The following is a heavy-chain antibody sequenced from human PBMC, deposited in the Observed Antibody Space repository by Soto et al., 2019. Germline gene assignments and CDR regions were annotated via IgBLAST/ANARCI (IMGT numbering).Heavy chain of an antibody. CDR2: INPNSGGT. Sequence: ASVRVSCKASGYTFTGYYMDWVRQAPGQGLEWMGWINPNSGGTNYAQKFQGWVTMTRDTSISTAYMELSRLRSDDTAVYYCARESGDYYDSSGYYAFDIWGQGTMVTVSS. V-gene: IGHV1-2*04. CDR1: GYTFTGYY. J-gene: IGHJ3*02. D-gene: IGHD3-22*01. CDR3: ARESGDYYDSSGYYAFDI.